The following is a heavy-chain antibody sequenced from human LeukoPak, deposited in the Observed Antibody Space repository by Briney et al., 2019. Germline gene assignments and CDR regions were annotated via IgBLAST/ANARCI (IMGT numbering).Heavy chain of an antibody. D-gene: IGHD3-16*02. CDR3: ARPSVGEGDLSFHDAFNI. J-gene: IGHJ3*02. V-gene: IGHV4-59*12. CDR1: GGSISTYY. Sequence: SETLSLTCTVSGGSISTYYWSWIRQPPGKGLEWIGYIFYSGRTNYNPSLKSRVTISVDTSKNQFSLRLSSVTAADTAVYYCARPSVGEGDLSFHDAFNIWGQGTTVTVSS. CDR2: IFYSGRT.